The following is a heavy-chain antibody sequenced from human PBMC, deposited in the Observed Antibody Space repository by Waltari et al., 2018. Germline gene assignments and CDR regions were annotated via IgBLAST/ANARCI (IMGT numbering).Heavy chain of an antibody. CDR1: GFPFSSYA. Sequence: EVQLVESGGGLVQPGGSLRLSCAASGFPFSSYAMSWVRQAPGTGLEWVSAISGSGGSTYYADSVKGRFTISRDNSKNTLYLQMNSLRAEDTAVYYCAKAGGGSGYYYYYYYMDVWGKGTTVTVSS. D-gene: IGHD2-15*01. CDR2: ISGSGGST. CDR3: AKAGGGSGYYYYYYYMDV. J-gene: IGHJ6*03. V-gene: IGHV3-23*04.